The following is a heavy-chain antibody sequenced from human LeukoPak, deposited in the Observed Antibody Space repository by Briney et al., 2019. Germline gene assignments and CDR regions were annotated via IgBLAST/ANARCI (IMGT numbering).Heavy chain of an antibody. CDR2: ISSSSSYI. D-gene: IGHD6-13*01. V-gene: IGHV3-21*04. Sequence: PGGSLRLSCAASGFTFSSYSMNWVRQAPGKGLEWVSSISSSSSYIYYADSVKGRFTISRDNAKNSLYLQMNGLRAEDTAVYYCAKGTRSIAAAGTRFDYWGQGTLVTVSS. CDR3: AKGTRSIAAAGTRFDY. J-gene: IGHJ4*02. CDR1: GFTFSSYS.